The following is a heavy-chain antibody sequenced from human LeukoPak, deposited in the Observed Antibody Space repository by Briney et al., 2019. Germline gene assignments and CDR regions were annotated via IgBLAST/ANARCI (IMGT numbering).Heavy chain of an antibody. CDR3: ARDLRYSSSWGTGFDY. CDR2: ISYDGSNK. Sequence: PGGSLRLSCAASGFTFSSYAMHWVRQAPGKGLEWVAVISYDGSNKYYADSVKGRFTISRDNSKNTLYLQMNSLRAEDTAVYYCARDLRYSSSWGTGFDYWGQGTLVTVSS. V-gene: IGHV3-30-3*01. D-gene: IGHD6-13*01. CDR1: GFTFSSYA. J-gene: IGHJ4*02.